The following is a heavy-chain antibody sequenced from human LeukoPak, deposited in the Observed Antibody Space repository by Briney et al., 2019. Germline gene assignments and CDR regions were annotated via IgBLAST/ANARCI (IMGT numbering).Heavy chain of an antibody. CDR1: GYTFTSYD. D-gene: IGHD3-3*01. Sequence: ASVKVSCKPSGYTFTSYDNNWVRQAPGHGLEWTGWMNPNSGNTGYAQKFQGRVTITRNTSISTAYMELSSLRSEDTAVYYCARSYYDFWSGYFVYFDYWGQGTLVTVSS. CDR2: MNPNSGNT. V-gene: IGHV1-8*03. CDR3: ARSYYDFWSGYFVYFDY. J-gene: IGHJ4*02.